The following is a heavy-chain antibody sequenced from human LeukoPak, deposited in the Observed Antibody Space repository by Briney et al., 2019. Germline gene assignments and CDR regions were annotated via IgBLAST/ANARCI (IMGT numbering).Heavy chain of an antibody. CDR2: ISGSGGST. D-gene: IGHD1-26*01. V-gene: IGHV3-23*01. CDR3: AKLAFSGSRARFVDYFDY. CDR1: GFTFSSYA. J-gene: IGHJ4*02. Sequence: PGGSLRLSCAASGFTFSSYAMSWVRQAPGKGLEWVSAISGSGGSTYYADSVKGRFTISRDNSKNTLYLQMNSLRAEDTAVYYCAKLAFSGSRARFVDYFDYWGQGTLVTVSS.